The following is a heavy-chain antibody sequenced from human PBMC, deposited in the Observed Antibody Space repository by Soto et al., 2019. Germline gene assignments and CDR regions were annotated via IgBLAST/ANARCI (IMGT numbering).Heavy chain of an antibody. CDR2: ISGSGGST. D-gene: IGHD3-10*01. Sequence: EVQLLESGGGLVQPGGSLRLSCAASGFTFSSYAMSWVRQAPGKGLEWVSAISGSGGSTYYADSVKGRFTISRDNSKNTLYLQMNSLRAEDTGVYCCAKDAGPEGLIWCGELSPVCYFDYWGQGTLVSVSS. J-gene: IGHJ4*02. V-gene: IGHV3-23*01. CDR3: AKDAGPEGLIWCGELSPVCYFDY. CDR1: GFTFSSYA.